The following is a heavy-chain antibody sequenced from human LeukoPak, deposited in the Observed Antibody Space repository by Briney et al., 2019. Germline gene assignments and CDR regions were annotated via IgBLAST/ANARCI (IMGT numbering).Heavy chain of an antibody. CDR1: GGSFSGYY. V-gene: IGHV4-34*01. Sequence: SETLSLTCAVYGGSFSGYYWSWIRQPPGKGLEWIGSIYYSGSTYYNPSLKSRVTISVDTSKNQFSLKLSSVTAADTAVYYCARQADIAVAGSVGYYMDVWGKGTTVTVSS. D-gene: IGHD6-19*01. CDR3: ARQADIAVAGSVGYYMDV. CDR2: IYYSGST. J-gene: IGHJ6*03.